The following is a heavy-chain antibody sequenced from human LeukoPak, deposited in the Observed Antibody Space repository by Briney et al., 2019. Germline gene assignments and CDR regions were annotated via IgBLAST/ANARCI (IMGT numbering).Heavy chain of an antibody. V-gene: IGHV3-15*01. CDR1: GFTFDIAW. CDR2: IKSKNDGAAT. Sequence: GGSLRLSCAVSGFTFDIAWMNWVPQAPGEGLEWVGRIKSKNDGAATDYAAPVRGRFTISTDDSKNTLYLQMNSLKTEDTAVYYCVTRDAYKPRYFMDVWGKGTTVTVSS. J-gene: IGHJ6*03. CDR3: VTRDAYKPRYFMDV. D-gene: IGHD5-24*01.